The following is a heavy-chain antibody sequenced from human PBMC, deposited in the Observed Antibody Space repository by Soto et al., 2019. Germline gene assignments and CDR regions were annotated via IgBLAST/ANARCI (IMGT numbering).Heavy chain of an antibody. CDR1: GYTFNIYG. D-gene: IGHD6-13*01. Sequence: QVQLVQSGAEVKKPGASVKVSCKASGYTFNIYGISWVRQAPGQGLEWMGWISAYNGKTNYTQKLQGRATITTDTSTSTSYMELRSLRSDDKAIYYCARTSSSTWIADHWGQGTLITVSA. J-gene: IGHJ4*02. CDR3: ARTSSSTWIADH. CDR2: ISAYNGKT. V-gene: IGHV1-18*01.